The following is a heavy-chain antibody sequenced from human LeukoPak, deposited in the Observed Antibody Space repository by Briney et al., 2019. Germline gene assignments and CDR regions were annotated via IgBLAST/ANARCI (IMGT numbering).Heavy chain of an antibody. V-gene: IGHV3-9*01. J-gene: IGHJ3*02. CDR3: AKDISGGMRDAFDI. CDR1: GFTFDDYA. Sequence: PGGSLRLSCAASGFTFDDYAMHWVRQAPGKGLEWVSGISWNSGSIGYADPVKGRFTISRDNAKNSLYLQMNSLRAEDTALYYCAKDISGGMRDAFDIWGQGTMVTVSS. CDR2: ISWNSGSI. D-gene: IGHD6-25*01.